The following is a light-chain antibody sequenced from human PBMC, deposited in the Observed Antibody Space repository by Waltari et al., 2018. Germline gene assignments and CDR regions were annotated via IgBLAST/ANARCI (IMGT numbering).Light chain of an antibody. Sequence: AIRMTQSPSSLSASTGDRVTITCRASQGISSYLALYQQKPGKAPKLLIHAASTLQSGVPSRFSGSGSGTDFTLTISCLQSEDFATYYCQQYYSYPPTFGGGTKVEIK. CDR3: QQYYSYPPT. CDR1: QGISSY. J-gene: IGKJ4*01. CDR2: AAS. V-gene: IGKV1-8*01.